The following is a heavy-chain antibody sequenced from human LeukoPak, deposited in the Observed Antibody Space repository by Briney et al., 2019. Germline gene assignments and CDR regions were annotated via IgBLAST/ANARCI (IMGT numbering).Heavy chain of an antibody. CDR1: GFTFSTSW. V-gene: IGHV3-7*03. CDR3: ATPLDYYDSSGYHQGGD. D-gene: IGHD3-22*01. CDR2: IKQDGSEK. Sequence: PGGSLRLSCAASGFTFSTSWMTWVRQAPGKGLEWVANIKQDGSEKYYVDSVKGRFAVSRDNAKNSLYLQMNSLRAEDTAVYYCATPLDYYDSSGYHQGGDWGQGTLVTVSS. J-gene: IGHJ4*02.